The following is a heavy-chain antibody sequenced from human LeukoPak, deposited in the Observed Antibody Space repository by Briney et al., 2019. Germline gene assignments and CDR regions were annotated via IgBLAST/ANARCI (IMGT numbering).Heavy chain of an antibody. CDR1: GFPFSSPW. V-gene: IGHV3-7*01. Sequence: QPGGSLRLPCAASGFPFSSPWISLVRQTPGKGLEWGAKISEDGSEKYYVDSVKGRFIISRDNAKKSLYLQMNSLRTEETAVFYCARDWGYSGYDLDYWGQGTLVTVSS. CDR2: ISEDGSEK. CDR3: ARDWGYSGYDLDY. J-gene: IGHJ4*02. D-gene: IGHD5-12*01.